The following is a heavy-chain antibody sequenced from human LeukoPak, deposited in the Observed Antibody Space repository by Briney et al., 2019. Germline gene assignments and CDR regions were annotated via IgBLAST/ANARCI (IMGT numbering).Heavy chain of an antibody. V-gene: IGHV1-8*01. J-gene: IGHJ6*02. D-gene: IGHD6-19*01. CDR2: MHPNSGNT. Sequence: ASVKVSCKAAGYTVTSYDINWVRQAAGQGLGWWGWMHPNSGNTGYAQKFQGRVTMTRNTSISTAYMELSSLRSEDTTVYYCASYTGYSSGWYDWDYYYYGMDVWGQGTTVTVSS. CDR1: GYTVTSYD. CDR3: ASYTGYSSGWYDWDYYYYGMDV.